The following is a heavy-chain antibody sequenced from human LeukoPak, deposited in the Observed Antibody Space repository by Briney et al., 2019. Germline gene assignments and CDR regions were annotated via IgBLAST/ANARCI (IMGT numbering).Heavy chain of an antibody. CDR2: INSDGSST. J-gene: IGHJ4*02. D-gene: IGHD1-7*01. CDR1: EFTFSSYW. CDR3: ARGGLTGTTIPYFDY. Sequence: GGSLRLSCTASEFTFSSYWMHWVRQPPGKGLVWVSRINSDGSSTSYADAAKGRFTISRDNAKNTLYLRMNSLRAEDTAVYYCARGGLTGTTIPYFDYWGQGTLVTVSS. V-gene: IGHV3-74*01.